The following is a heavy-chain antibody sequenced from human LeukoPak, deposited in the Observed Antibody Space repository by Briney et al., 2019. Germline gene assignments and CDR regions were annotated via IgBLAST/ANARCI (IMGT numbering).Heavy chain of an antibody. V-gene: IGHV3-23*01. D-gene: IGHD1-14*01. Sequence: GGTLRLSCAASGFTFTTYGMNWVRQAPGKGLEWVSTISNSGGTTYYADSVKGRFTISRDDSENTLYLQMNSLRAEDTAVYYCAKATGYLLWGQGTLVTVSS. CDR2: ISNSGGTT. CDR1: GFTFTTYG. J-gene: IGHJ4*02. CDR3: AKATGYLL.